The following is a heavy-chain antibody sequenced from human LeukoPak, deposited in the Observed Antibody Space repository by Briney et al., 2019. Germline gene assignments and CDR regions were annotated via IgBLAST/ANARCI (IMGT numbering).Heavy chain of an antibody. V-gene: IGHV4-39*01. D-gene: IGHD6-13*01. CDR3: ASQLGDSNSWYYFDY. CDR2: IYYTGST. CDR1: GGSISSSSYY. Sequence: KSPETLSLTCSVSGGSISSSSYYWGWIRQPPGKGLEWIGGIYYTGSTYYYPSLKSRVTISVDTSKNQFSLKLSSVTAADTAVYYCASQLGDSNSWYYFDYWGQGTLVTVSS. J-gene: IGHJ4*02.